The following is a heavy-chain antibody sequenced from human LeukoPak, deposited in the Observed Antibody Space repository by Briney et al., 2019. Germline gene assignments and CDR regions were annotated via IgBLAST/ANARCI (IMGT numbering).Heavy chain of an antibody. D-gene: IGHD6-13*01. J-gene: IGHJ4*02. Sequence: PGGSLRLSCSASGFTFSSYPMHWVRQAPGKGLEYVSDISSNGGSTYYADSVKGRFTISRDNSKNTLYLQMSSLRAEDTAVYYCVKDRRIAAAGPGDWGQGTLVTVSS. V-gene: IGHV3-64D*09. CDR1: GFTFSSYP. CDR3: VKDRRIAAAGPGD. CDR2: ISSNGGST.